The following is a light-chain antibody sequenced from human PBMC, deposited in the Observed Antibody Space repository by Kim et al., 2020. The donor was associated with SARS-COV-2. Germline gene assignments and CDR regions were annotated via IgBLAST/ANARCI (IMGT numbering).Light chain of an antibody. CDR1: SNNVGNQG. Sequence: RQTDTLTCTGNSNNVGNQGASWLQHHQGHHPKVLSYRSNNRPSGISERFSASRSGNTASLTVTGLQPEDEADYYCSAWDSSLNAVVFGGGTQLTVL. V-gene: IGLV10-54*04. CDR3: SAWDSSLNAVV. CDR2: RSN. J-gene: IGLJ2*01.